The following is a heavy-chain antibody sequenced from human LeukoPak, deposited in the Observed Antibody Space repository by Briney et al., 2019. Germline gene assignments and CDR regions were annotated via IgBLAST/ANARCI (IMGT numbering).Heavy chain of an antibody. CDR3: ARDILTGPPAGYFDY. V-gene: IGHV3-30-3*01. J-gene: IGHJ4*02. CDR2: ISYDGSIN. CDR1: GFTFSSYE. D-gene: IGHD3-9*01. Sequence: GGSLRLSCAASGFTFSSYEMNWVRQAPGKGLEWVAVISYDGSINFYAASVKGRFTISRDNSKNTLYLQMNSLRAEDTAVYYCARDILTGPPAGYFDYWGQGTLVTVSS.